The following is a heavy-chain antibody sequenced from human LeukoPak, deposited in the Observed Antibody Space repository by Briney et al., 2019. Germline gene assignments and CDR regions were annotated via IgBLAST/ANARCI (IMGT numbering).Heavy chain of an antibody. V-gene: IGHV4-34*01. J-gene: IGHJ4*02. CDR2: INHSGST. CDR3: ARGSIWQQQLAKTVLDY. Sequence: NPSETLSLTCTVSGGSISSYYRSWIRQPPGKGLEWIGEINHSGSTNYNPSLKSRVTISVDTSKNQFSLKLSSVTAADTAVYYCARGSIWQQQLAKTVLDYWGQGTLVTVSS. D-gene: IGHD6-13*01. CDR1: GGSISSYY.